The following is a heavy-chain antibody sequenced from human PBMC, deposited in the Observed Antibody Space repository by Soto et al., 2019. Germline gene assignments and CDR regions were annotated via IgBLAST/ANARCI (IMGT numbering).Heavy chain of an antibody. D-gene: IGHD3-3*01. CDR1: GYTFTGYY. CDR3: ARDPAPITFFGVVYYSIRGMDF. V-gene: IGHV1-2*04. J-gene: IGHJ6*04. CDR2: INPNSGGT. Sequence: ASVKVSCKASGYTFTGYYMHWVRQAPGQGLEWMGWINPNSGGTNYAQKFQGWVTMTRDTSISTAYMELSRLRPDDTAVYYCARDPAPITFFGVVYYSIRGMDFWGKGTTVTVPS.